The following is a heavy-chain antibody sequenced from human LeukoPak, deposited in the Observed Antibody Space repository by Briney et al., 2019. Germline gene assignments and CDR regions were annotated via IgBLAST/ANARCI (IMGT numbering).Heavy chain of an antibody. CDR2: INHSGST. V-gene: IGHV4-34*01. CDR3: ARGSRVVVVAATKLGLDNWFDP. D-gene: IGHD2-15*01. Sequence: SETLSLTCAVYGGSFSGYYLSWIRQPPGKGLEWIGEINHSGSTNYNPSLKSRVTISVDTSKNQFSLKLSSVTAADTAVYYCARGSRVVVVAATKLGLDNWFDPWGQGTLVTVSS. CDR1: GGSFSGYY. J-gene: IGHJ5*02.